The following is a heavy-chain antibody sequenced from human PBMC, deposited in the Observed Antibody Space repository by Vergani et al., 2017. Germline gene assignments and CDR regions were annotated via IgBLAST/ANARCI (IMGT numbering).Heavy chain of an antibody. CDR2: INPNSGGT. CDR3: ARRLGYCSSTSCYYFDY. V-gene: IGHV1-2*02. D-gene: IGHD2-2*01. Sequence: QVQLVQSGAEVKKPGASVKVSCKASGYTFTGYYMHWVRQAPGQGLEWMGWINPNSGGTNYAQKFQGRVTMTRDTSISTAYMELSRLRSDDTAVYYCARRLGYCSSTSCYYFDYWGQGTLVTVSS. CDR1: GYTFTGYY. J-gene: IGHJ4*02.